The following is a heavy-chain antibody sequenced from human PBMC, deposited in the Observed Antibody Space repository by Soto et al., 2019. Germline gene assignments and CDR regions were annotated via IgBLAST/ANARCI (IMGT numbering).Heavy chain of an antibody. J-gene: IGHJ6*02. Sequence: QVQLVQSGAEVKKPGSSVRVSCKASGGTFSSYAISWLRQAPGQGLEWRGGIIPIFGTENYAQKFQGRVTITAYESTSTAYMELSSLRSEDTAVYYCARDRIAGSKYYYGMDVWGQGTTVTVAS. CDR2: IIPIFGTE. D-gene: IGHD6-13*01. V-gene: IGHV1-69*01. CDR1: GGTFSSYA. CDR3: ARDRIAGSKYYYGMDV.